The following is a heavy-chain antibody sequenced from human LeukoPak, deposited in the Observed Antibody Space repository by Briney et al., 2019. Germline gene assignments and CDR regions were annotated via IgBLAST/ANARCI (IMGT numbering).Heavy chain of an antibody. CDR2: IYTSGNT. CDR1: GGSISGYY. J-gene: IGHJ5*02. CDR3: ARDGAGTSGWFDP. D-gene: IGHD6-13*01. Sequence: PSETLSLTCTASGGSISGYYWSWIRQPAGKGLEWIGRIYTSGNTNYNPSLRSRVTMSLDTSKSQFSLKLSSVTAADTAVYYCARDGAGTSGWFDPWGPGNLVTV. V-gene: IGHV4-4*07.